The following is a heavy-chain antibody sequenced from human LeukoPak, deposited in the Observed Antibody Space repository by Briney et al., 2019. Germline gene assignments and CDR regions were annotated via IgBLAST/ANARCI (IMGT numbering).Heavy chain of an antibody. V-gene: IGHV4-4*07. Sequence: SETLSLTCTVSGGSISSYYWSWIRQPAGKGLEWIGRIYTSGSTNYNPSLKSRVTISVDTSKNQFSLKLSSVTAADTAVYYCARDWGAGTPLWFDYWGQGTLVTVSS. J-gene: IGHJ4*02. CDR2: IYTSGST. CDR3: ARDWGAGTPLWFDY. CDR1: GGSISSYY. D-gene: IGHD1-1*01.